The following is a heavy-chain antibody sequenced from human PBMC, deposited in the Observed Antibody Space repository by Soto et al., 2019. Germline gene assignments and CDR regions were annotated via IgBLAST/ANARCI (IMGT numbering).Heavy chain of an antibody. V-gene: IGHV3-23*01. CDR3: ARDTHTASWYYYDC. CDR1: GFAFHTYA. Sequence: EVQLLESGGGLVQPGGSLTLSCAASGFAFHTYAMSWVRQAPGKGLEWVSGLSGGGGGAYYADSVKGRFTISRDNSKYTLYLQMNSQRADDTAVYFWARDTHTASWYYYDCCGQGTRVTVYS. CDR2: LSGGGGGA. J-gene: IGHJ4*02. D-gene: IGHD2-2*02.